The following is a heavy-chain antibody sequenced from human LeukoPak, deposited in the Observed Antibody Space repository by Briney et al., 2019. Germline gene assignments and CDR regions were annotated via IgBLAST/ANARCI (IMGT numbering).Heavy chain of an antibody. CDR2: IKSKTDGGTT. D-gene: IGHD3-22*01. Sequence: GGSLRLSCAASGFTFSNAWMSWVRQAPGKGLEWVGRIKSKTDGGTTDYAAPVKGRFTISRDDSKITLYLQMSSLKTEDTAVYYCTTEGSGYYFHYWGQGTLVTVSS. J-gene: IGHJ4*02. CDR1: GFTFSNAW. V-gene: IGHV3-15*01. CDR3: TTEGSGYYFHY.